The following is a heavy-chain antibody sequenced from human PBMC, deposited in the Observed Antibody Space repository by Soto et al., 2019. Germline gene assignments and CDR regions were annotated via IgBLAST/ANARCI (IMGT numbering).Heavy chain of an antibody. D-gene: IGHD2-15*01. CDR1: GGTFSIYA. J-gene: IGHJ6*02. CDR3: ASAGDVVVVSPEPVDYYYYYGMDV. CDR2: IIPIFGTA. V-gene: IGHV1-69*13. Sequence: SVKVSCKAAGGTFSIYAISCVLQSPGQGLEWMGGIIPIFGTANYAQKFQGRVTITADESTSTAYMELSSLRSEDTAVYYCASAGDVVVVSPEPVDYYYYYGMDVWGQGTTVTVSS.